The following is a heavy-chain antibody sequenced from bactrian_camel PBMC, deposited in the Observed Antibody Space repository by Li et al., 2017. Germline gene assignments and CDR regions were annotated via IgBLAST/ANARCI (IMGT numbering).Heavy chain of an antibody. CDR3: AAANVGWCLRTPHHFAY. V-gene: IGHV3S40*01. Sequence: DVQLVESGGGLVQPGGSLRLSCGASGFTFSNYYMSWVRQAPGKGLEWVSAINSGGGSTYYADSVKGRFTISKDKDKNTLYLQLSSLKPEDTGTYFCAAANVGWCLRTPHHFAYWGQGTQVTVS. CDR2: INSGGGST. CDR1: GFTFSNYY. J-gene: IGHJ6*01. D-gene: IGHD3*01.